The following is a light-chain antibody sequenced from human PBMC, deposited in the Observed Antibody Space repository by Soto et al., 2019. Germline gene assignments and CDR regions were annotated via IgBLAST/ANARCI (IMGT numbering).Light chain of an antibody. CDR3: AAWDDRLNSLV. V-gene: IGLV1-44*01. J-gene: IGLJ2*01. CDR2: SNN. CDR1: SSNIGSKT. Sequence: QSVLTQPPSASGTPGQRVTISCSGSSSNIGSKTVNWYQQLPGTAPKLLIYSNNQRPSGVPDRFSGSKSGTSASLAISGLQSEDEADYYCAAWDDRLNSLVFGGGTKLTVL.